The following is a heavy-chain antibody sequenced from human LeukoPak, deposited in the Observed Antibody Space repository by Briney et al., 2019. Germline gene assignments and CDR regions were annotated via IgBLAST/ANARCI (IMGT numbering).Heavy chain of an antibody. CDR3: ASVAVAGTFDY. CDR1: GYTFSNYG. Sequence: ASVKVSCKASGYTFSNYGISWVRQAPGQGLEWMGWISSYNDNTNYAQKLQGRVTMTTDTSTSTAYMELRSLRSDDTAVYYCASVAVAGTFDYWGQGTLVTVSP. V-gene: IGHV1-18*01. CDR2: ISSYNDNT. J-gene: IGHJ4*02. D-gene: IGHD6-19*01.